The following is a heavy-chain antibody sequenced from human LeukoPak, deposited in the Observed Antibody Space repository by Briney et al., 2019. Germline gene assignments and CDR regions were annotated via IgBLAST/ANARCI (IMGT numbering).Heavy chain of an antibody. CDR3: AREGGSDHEYYFDY. D-gene: IGHD1-26*01. Sequence: SVKDSCRASGGTFSSYAISWVRQAPGQGLEWMGGTIPIFGTANYAQKFQGRVTINADESTSTAYMELSSLRSEDTAVYYCAREGGSDHEYYFDYWGQGTLVTVSS. CDR1: GGTFSSYA. J-gene: IGHJ4*02. CDR2: TIPIFGTA. V-gene: IGHV1-69*13.